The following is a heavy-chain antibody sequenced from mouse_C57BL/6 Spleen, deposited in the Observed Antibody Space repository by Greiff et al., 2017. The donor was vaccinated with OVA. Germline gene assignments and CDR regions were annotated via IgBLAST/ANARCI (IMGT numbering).Heavy chain of an antibody. CDR3: ARGDYYGSSYGYAMDY. J-gene: IGHJ4*01. D-gene: IGHD1-1*01. CDR2: IYPGDGDT. V-gene: IGHV1-82*01. Sequence: QVQLQQSGPELVKPGASVKISCKASGYAFSSYWMNWVKQRPGKGLEWIGRIYPGDGDTNYNGKFKGKATLTADKSSSTAYMQLSSLTSEDSAVYFCARGDYYGSSYGYAMDYWGQGTSVTVSS. CDR1: GYAFSSYW.